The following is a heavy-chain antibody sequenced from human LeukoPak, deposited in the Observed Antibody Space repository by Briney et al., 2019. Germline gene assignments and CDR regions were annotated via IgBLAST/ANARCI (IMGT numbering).Heavy chain of an antibody. Sequence: ASVKVSCKTSGYTFTSYGISWVRQAPGQGLEWMGWISAYNGNTNYAQKLQGRVTMTTDTSTSTAYMELRSLRSDDTAVYYRARAERTAITHDYWXXXTLVTVSS. CDR1: GYTFTSYG. CDR3: ARAERTAITHDY. J-gene: IGHJ4*01. CDR2: ISAYNGNT. D-gene: IGHD5-18*01. V-gene: IGHV1-18*01.